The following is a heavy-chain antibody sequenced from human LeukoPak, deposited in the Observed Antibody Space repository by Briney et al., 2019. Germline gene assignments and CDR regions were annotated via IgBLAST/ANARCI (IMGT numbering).Heavy chain of an antibody. J-gene: IGHJ4*02. D-gene: IGHD6-13*01. V-gene: IGHV3-7*03. CDR3: ATRYSSSWYY. CDR1: GFTFSSHW. Sequence: GGSLRLSCAVSGFTFSSHWMSWVRQAPGKGLEWVANIEKDGSERYYVDSVKGRLTISRDNAKNSVYLQMNSLRAEDTAVYYCATRYSSSWYYWGQGTLVTVSS. CDR2: IEKDGSER.